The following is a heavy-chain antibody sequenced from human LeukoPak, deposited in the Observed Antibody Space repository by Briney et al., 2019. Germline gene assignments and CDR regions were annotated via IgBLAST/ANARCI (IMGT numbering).Heavy chain of an antibody. CDR3: ARGTAGDY. J-gene: IGHJ4*02. CDR2: ISTSSSYT. Sequence: GESLKISCAASGFTFSDHYMSWIRQAPGKGLEWVSYISTSSSYTTYADSVKGRFTISRDNAKNSLFLQMNSLRAEDTAVYYCARGTAGDYWGQGTLVTVSS. V-gene: IGHV3-11*05. CDR1: GFTFSDHY.